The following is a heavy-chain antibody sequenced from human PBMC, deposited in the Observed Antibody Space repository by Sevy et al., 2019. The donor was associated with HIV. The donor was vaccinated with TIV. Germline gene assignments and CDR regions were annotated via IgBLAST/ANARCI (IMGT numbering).Heavy chain of an antibody. Sequence: GGSLRLSCAASGFTFNNAWMSWVRQAPGKGLEWVANIKQDESEKYYVTSVKGRFTISRDNAKNSVYLEMNSLRPEDTAIYYCAKGNSGSFDYWGQGTLVTVSS. D-gene: IGHD3-22*01. CDR2: IKQDESEK. V-gene: IGHV3-7*01. CDR1: GFTFNNAW. J-gene: IGHJ4*02. CDR3: AKGNSGSFDY.